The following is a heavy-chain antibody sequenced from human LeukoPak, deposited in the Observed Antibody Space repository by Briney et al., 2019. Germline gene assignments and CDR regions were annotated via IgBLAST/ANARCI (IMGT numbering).Heavy chain of an antibody. Sequence: GGSLRLSCAASGFTFTTYGLHWVRQAPGKGLEWVAAIASNGGSEYYADSVTGRFTISRDNSKNTLFLQMNSLRPGDTAVYYCAKRGHYSINWYHYFDYWGQGTLVTVSS. CDR2: IASNGGSE. J-gene: IGHJ4*02. CDR3: AKRGHYSINWYHYFDY. V-gene: IGHV3-30*18. CDR1: GFTFTTYG. D-gene: IGHD6-13*01.